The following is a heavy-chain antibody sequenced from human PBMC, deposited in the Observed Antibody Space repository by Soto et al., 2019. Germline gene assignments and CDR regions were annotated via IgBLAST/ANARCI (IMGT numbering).Heavy chain of an antibody. Sequence: GGSLRLSCAASGFTFSNYAMSWARQAPGKGLEWVSSISDSGSSTYYADSVKGRFIISRDSSKNTLYLQMNSLRVEDTAVYYCAKGILANPGNFYYFYGMDVWGQGTTVTVSS. D-gene: IGHD5-12*01. CDR3: AKGILANPGNFYYFYGMDV. CDR1: GFTFSNYA. J-gene: IGHJ6*02. CDR2: ISDSGSST. V-gene: IGHV3-23*01.